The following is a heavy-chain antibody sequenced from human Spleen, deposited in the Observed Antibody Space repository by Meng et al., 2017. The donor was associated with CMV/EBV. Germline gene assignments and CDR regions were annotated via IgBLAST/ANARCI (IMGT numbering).Heavy chain of an antibody. D-gene: IGHD1-26*01. J-gene: IGHJ4*02. Sequence: ASGFSISDYGMHWVRQAPGKGPEWVAVAFYDGSSKYYAESVKGRFTISRDNSENTLSLQMNSLRAEDTAVYYCTKGAGSVGSIHFDYWGQGTLVTVSS. V-gene: IGHV3-33*06. CDR3: TKGAGSVGSIHFDY. CDR1: GFSISDYG. CDR2: AFYDGSSK.